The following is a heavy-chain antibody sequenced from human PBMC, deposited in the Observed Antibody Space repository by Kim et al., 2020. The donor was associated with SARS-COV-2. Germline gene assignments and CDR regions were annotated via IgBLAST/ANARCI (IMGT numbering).Heavy chain of an antibody. CDR3: ARDPHYSTGWFFDY. D-gene: IGHD6-19*01. V-gene: IGHV1-46*01. Sequence: AQKVQGGVTMTRDTATSPVYMELSSLRSEDTAVYYCARDPHYSTGWFFDYWGQGTLVTVSS. J-gene: IGHJ4*02.